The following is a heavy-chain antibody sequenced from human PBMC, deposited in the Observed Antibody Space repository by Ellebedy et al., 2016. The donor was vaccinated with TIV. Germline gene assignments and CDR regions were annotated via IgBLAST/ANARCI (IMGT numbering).Heavy chain of an antibody. CDR3: ARATEGLDY. CDR1: GFTSSSYD. CDR2: IGTAGDT. D-gene: IGHD1-14*01. J-gene: IGHJ4*02. Sequence: GESLKISCAASGFTSSSYDMHWVRQVKGKGLEWVSAIGTAGDTYYPGSVKGRFTISRENAKNSLYLQMNSLRAGDTAVYYCARATEGLDYWGQGTLVTVSS. V-gene: IGHV3-13*01.